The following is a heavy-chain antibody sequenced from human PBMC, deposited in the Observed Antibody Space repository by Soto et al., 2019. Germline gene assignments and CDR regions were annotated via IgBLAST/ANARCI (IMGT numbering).Heavy chain of an antibody. CDR2: ISAYNGKR. CDR3: ARQGRVELTWCDY. CDR1: GYTFTSYG. Sequence: QVQLVQSGAEVKKPGASVRVSCKASGYTFTSYGISWVRQAPGQGLEWMGWISAYNGKRHYTQKFQGRVTLTTDTSTSTAYMELRSLRSDDTAVYYCARQGRVELTWCDYWGQGTLVTVSS. D-gene: IGHD1-7*01. V-gene: IGHV1-18*01. J-gene: IGHJ4*02.